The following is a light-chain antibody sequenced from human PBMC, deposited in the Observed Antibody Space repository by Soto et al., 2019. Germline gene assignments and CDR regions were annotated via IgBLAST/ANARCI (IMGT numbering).Light chain of an antibody. Sequence: QSALTQPPSASGSPGQSITISCTGTSSDVGAYNYVSWYQQLPGKAPKLIIHEVSKRPSGVPDRFSGSKSGNTASLTVTGLQAEDEADYYCSSYAGSNILIFGEGTKLTVL. V-gene: IGLV2-8*01. J-gene: IGLJ2*01. CDR1: SSDVGAYNY. CDR3: SSYAGSNILI. CDR2: EVS.